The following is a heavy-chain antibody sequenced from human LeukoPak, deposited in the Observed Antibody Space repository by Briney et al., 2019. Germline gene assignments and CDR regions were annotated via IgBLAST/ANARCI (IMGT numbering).Heavy chain of an antibody. V-gene: IGHV3-48*01. D-gene: IGHD6-19*01. CDR3: AKDTMYSSGWYRVNWFDP. CDR1: GFIFSQYS. Sequence: QRGGSLRLSCAASGFIFSQYSMNWVRQAPGKGLEWVSHIRSSSETFYADSVKGRFTISRDNSKNTLYLQMNSLRAEGTAVYYCAKDTMYSSGWYRVNWFDPWGQGTLVTVSS. CDR2: IRSSSET. J-gene: IGHJ5*02.